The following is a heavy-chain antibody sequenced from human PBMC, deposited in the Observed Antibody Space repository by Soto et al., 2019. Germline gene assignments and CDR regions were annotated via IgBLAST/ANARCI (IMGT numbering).Heavy chain of an antibody. J-gene: IGHJ3*02. Sequence: GGSLRLSWAASGFTFGASALQWVRQAPGKGLEWVAVIWYDGSNKYYADSVKGRFTISRDNSKNTLYLQMNSLRAEDTAVYYCARDHKGLGYCISTSCYADFDAFDIWGQGTMVTVSS. CDR1: GFTFGASA. V-gene: IGHV3-33*08. CDR2: IWYDGSNK. D-gene: IGHD2-2*01. CDR3: ARDHKGLGYCISTSCYADFDAFDI.